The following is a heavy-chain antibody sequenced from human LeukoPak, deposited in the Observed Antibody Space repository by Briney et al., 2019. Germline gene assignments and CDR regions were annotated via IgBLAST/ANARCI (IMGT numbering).Heavy chain of an antibody. CDR1: GESLSGFY. Sequence: SETLSLTCGVFGESLSGFYWSWIRQPPGKGLEWIGEDNHSGSTSYNPSLESRVSISIDTSKKQSSLELSSVTAADTAVYYCARGRGYNSASYWGQGTLVTVSS. D-gene: IGHD5-18*01. CDR3: ARGRGYNSASY. J-gene: IGHJ4*02. CDR2: DNHSGST. V-gene: IGHV4-34*01.